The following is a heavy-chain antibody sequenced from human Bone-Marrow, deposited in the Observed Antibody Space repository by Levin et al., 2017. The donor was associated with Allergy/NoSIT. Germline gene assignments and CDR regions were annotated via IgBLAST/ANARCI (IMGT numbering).Heavy chain of an antibody. J-gene: IGHJ5*02. Sequence: ASVKVSCKASGYTFTGYYMHWVRQAPGQGLEWMGWINPNSGGTNYAQKFQGRVTMTRDTSISTAYMELSRLRSDDTAVYYCARVSQYYDILTGYYNVDWFDPWGQGTLVTVSS. CDR1: GYTFTGYY. CDR3: ARVSQYYDILTGYYNVDWFDP. CDR2: INPNSGGT. V-gene: IGHV1-2*02. D-gene: IGHD3-9*01.